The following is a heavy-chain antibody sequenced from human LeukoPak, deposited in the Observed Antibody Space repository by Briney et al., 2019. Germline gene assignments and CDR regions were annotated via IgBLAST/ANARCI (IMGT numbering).Heavy chain of an antibody. D-gene: IGHD7-27*01. Sequence: AAVKVSCKCSGYTFTGYYMHWVRQAPGQGLEWMGGINPNSGVTNYAQRFQGRGSITRDTPISTAYMALSRLRADDTAVYYCARTSTSLGPGDSWGQGTLVTVSS. V-gene: IGHV1-2*02. CDR2: INPNSGVT. CDR1: GYTFTGYY. CDR3: ARTSTSLGPGDS. J-gene: IGHJ4*02.